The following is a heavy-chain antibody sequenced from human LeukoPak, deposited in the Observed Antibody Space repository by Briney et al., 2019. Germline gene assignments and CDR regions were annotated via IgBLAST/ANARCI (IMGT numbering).Heavy chain of an antibody. CDR1: GFAFSSYG. CDR3: AKDRRGDSRDYIASFGLDV. Sequence: PGGSLRLSCAASGFAFSSYGIHWVRQAPGKGLEWVAVISSDGIYKYYSASQKGRFTISRDNSKNTLYLQMNSLRVDDTAVYYCAKDRRGDSRDYIASFGLDVWGQGTTVTVPS. CDR2: ISSDGIYK. D-gene: IGHD4-17*01. J-gene: IGHJ6*02. V-gene: IGHV3-30*18.